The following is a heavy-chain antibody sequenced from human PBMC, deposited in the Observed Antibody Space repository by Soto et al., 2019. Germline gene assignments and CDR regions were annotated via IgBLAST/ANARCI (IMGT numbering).Heavy chain of an antibody. D-gene: IGHD6-13*01. CDR2: IYYSGST. CDR1: GGSISSSSYY. CDR3: ARAPGIWAYSSSWYDENWFDP. V-gene: IGHV4-39*01. J-gene: IGHJ5*02. Sequence: PSETLSLTCTVSGGSISSSSYYWGWIRQPPGKWLEWIGSIYYSGSTYYNPSLKSRVTISVDTSKNQFSLKLSSVTAADTAVYYCARAPGIWAYSSSWYDENWFDPWGQGTLDTVSS.